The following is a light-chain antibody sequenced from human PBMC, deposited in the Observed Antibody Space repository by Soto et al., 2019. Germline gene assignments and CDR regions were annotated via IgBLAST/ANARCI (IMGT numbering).Light chain of an antibody. Sequence: EIVVTQSPATLSVSPGERATLSCRASQSVSSNLAWYQQKPGQAPRLLIYGASTRATGIPARFSGSGSGTEFTLTISSLQSEDFAVYYCQQYNXWPRTIGQGTKVDIK. CDR3: QQYNXWPRT. CDR1: QSVSSN. CDR2: GAS. V-gene: IGKV3-15*01. J-gene: IGKJ1*01.